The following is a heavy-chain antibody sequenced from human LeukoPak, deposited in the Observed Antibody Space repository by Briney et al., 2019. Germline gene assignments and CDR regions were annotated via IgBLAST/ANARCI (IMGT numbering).Heavy chain of an antibody. J-gene: IGHJ4*02. V-gene: IGHV3-48*04. CDR3: ARAGSSWYHGSGYFDY. CDR2: ISSSSSTI. Sequence: GGSLRLSCVASGFTFSSYTVNWVRQAPGKGLEWVSYISSSSSTIYYADSVKGRFTISRDNAKNSLYLQMNSLRAEDTAVYYCARAGSSWYHGSGYFDYWGQGTLVTVSS. D-gene: IGHD6-13*01. CDR1: GFTFSSYT.